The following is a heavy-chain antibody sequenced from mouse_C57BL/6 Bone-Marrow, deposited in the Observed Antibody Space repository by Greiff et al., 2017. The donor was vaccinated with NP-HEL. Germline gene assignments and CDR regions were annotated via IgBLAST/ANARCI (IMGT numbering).Heavy chain of an antibody. CDR2: IYPGSGNT. Sequence: VMLVESGAELVRPGASVKLSCKASGYTFTDYYINWVKQRPGQGLEWIARIYPGSGNTYYNEKFKGKATLTAEKSSSTAYMQLSSLTSEDSAVYFCARGMVPYFDYWGQGTTLTVSS. CDR1: GYTFTDYY. J-gene: IGHJ2*01. CDR3: ARGMVPYFDY. V-gene: IGHV1-76*01. D-gene: IGHD2-3*01.